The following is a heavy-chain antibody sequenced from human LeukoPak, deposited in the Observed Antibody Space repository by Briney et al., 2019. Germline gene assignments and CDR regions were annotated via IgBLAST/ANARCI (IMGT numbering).Heavy chain of an antibody. J-gene: IGHJ4*02. D-gene: IGHD3-3*01. CDR3: ARGSDYDFWSGYSDY. V-gene: IGHV3-21*01. Sequence: GGSLRLSCAASGFTFRTYTMNWVRQAPGKGLEWVSSISSSSYYIYYGDSVKGRFTISRDNAKNSLYLQMDSLRAEDTAVYYCARGSDYDFWSGYSDYWGQGTLVTVSS. CDR2: ISSSSYYI. CDR1: GFTFRTYT.